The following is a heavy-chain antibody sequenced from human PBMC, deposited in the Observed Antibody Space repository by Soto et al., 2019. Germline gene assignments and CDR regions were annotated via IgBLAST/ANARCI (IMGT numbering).Heavy chain of an antibody. J-gene: IGHJ6*03. V-gene: IGHV1-2*02. CDR3: AREWHCSGGSCYSLSYYYYYMDV. Sequence: ASVKVSCKASGYTFTSYAMHWVRQAPGQGLEWMGWINPNSGGTNYAQKFQGGVTMTRDTSISTAYMELSSLRSEDTAVYYCAREWHCSGGSCYSLSYYYYYMDVWGKGTTVTVSS. CDR1: GYTFTSYA. D-gene: IGHD2-15*01. CDR2: INPNSGGT.